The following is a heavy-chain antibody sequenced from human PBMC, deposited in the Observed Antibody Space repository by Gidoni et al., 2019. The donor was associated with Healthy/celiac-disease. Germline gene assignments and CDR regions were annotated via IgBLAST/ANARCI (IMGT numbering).Heavy chain of an antibody. Sequence: EVQLLESGGGLVQPGGSLRLSCAASGFTFSSYAMRWVRQAPGKGLEWVSAISGSGGSTYYADSVKGRFTISRDNSKNTLYLQMNSLRAEDTAVYYCAKSYSSSWQFDYWGQGTLVTVSS. CDR2: ISGSGGST. CDR1: GFTFSSYA. D-gene: IGHD6-13*01. J-gene: IGHJ4*02. CDR3: AKSYSSSWQFDY. V-gene: IGHV3-23*01.